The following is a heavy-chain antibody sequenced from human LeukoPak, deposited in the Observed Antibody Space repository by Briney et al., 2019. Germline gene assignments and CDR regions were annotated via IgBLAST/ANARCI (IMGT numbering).Heavy chain of an antibody. CDR3: ARVGHYYDSSGYYYVSSTYFDY. D-gene: IGHD3-22*01. J-gene: IGHJ4*02. V-gene: IGHV3-11*01. CDR2: ISSSGSTI. Sequence: GGSLRLSCAASGFTFSDYYMSWIRQAPGKGLEWVSYISSSGSTIYYADSVKGRFTISRDNAKNSLYLQMNSLRAEDTAVYYCARVGHYYDSSGYYYVSSTYFDYWGQGTLVTVSS. CDR1: GFTFSDYY.